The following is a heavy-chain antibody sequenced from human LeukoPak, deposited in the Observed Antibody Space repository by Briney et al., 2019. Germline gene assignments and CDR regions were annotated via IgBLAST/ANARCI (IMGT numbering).Heavy chain of an antibody. CDR2: ISAYNGNT. Sequence: ASVKVSCKASGYTFTSYGISWVRQAPGQGLEWMGWISAYNGNTNYAQKLQGRVTMTTDTSTSTAYMELRSLRSDDTAVYYCARDSLLRYFDRFPLGMDVWGKGTTVTVSS. D-gene: IGHD3-9*01. J-gene: IGHJ6*04. CDR1: GYTFTSYG. CDR3: ARDSLLRYFDRFPLGMDV. V-gene: IGHV1-18*04.